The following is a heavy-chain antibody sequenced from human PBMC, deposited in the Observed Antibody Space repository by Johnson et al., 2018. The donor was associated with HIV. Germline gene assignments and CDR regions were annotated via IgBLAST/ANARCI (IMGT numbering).Heavy chain of an antibody. CDR1: GFTFSDYY. V-gene: IGHV3-66*02. J-gene: IGHJ3*02. CDR2: LHSGGST. Sequence: VQLVESGGGLVKPGGSLRLSCAASGFTFSDYYMSWVRQAPGKGLEWVSVLHSGGSTSYADSVKGRFTISRDNSNNTLHLQMNSLRAEDTAVYYCAKGDCSGGSCYSFTDAFDIWGQGTIVTVSS. D-gene: IGHD2-15*01. CDR3: AKGDCSGGSCYSFTDAFDI.